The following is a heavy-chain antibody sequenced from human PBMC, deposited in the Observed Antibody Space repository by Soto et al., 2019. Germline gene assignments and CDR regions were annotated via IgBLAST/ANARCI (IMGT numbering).Heavy chain of an antibody. J-gene: IGHJ6*02. D-gene: IGHD4-17*01. CDR1: GFPFSDYY. V-gene: IGHV3-11*01. CDR3: ASPTVTPHYGMDV. CDR2: ISSSGSTI. Sequence: QVQLVESGGGLVKPGGSLSLSCAASGFPFSDYYMSWIRQAPGKGLEWVSYISSSGSTIYYADSVKGRFPIPRDNAKNSLYLQRNSLRAEDTAVYYCASPTVTPHYGMDVWGQGTTVTVSS.